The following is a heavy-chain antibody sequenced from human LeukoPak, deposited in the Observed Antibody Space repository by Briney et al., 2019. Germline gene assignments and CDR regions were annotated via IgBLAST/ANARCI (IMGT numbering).Heavy chain of an antibody. J-gene: IGHJ5*02. Sequence: PSETLSLTCAVYGESFSNYYWSWIRQPPGKGLEWLGEINHSGSTNYNPSLKSRVTIPVDTSKNQFSLKLSSVTAADTAVYYCARQYGSGSYYPWYNWFDPWGQGTLVTVSS. CDR1: GESFSNYY. V-gene: IGHV4-34*01. D-gene: IGHD3-10*01. CDR2: INHSGST. CDR3: ARQYGSGSYYPWYNWFDP.